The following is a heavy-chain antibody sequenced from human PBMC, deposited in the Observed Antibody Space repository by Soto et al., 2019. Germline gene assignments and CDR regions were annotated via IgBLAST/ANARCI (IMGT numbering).Heavy chain of an antibody. CDR1: GFTVSGNY. Sequence: GGSLRLSCAASGFTVSGNYMSWVRQAPGKGLECVSVIYSDGSTYYADSVKGRFTISRDNSKNTLYLQMNSLRAEDTAVYYCDRNAQTGNDFHVWGRGTTVTVSS. CDR3: DRNAQTGNDFHV. V-gene: IGHV3-53*01. D-gene: IGHD1-1*01. J-gene: IGHJ6*02. CDR2: IYSDGST.